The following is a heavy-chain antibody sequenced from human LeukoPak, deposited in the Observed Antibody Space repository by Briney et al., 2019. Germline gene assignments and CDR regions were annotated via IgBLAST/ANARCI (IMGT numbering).Heavy chain of an antibody. CDR1: GYTFTSYG. CDR3: ARDGSRHIAARPGEWFDP. V-gene: IGHV1-18*01. J-gene: IGHJ5*02. Sequence: ASVKVSCKASGYTFTSYGISWVRQAPGQGLEWMGWISAYNGNTNYAQKLQGRVTMTTDTSTSTAYMELRSLRSDDTAVYYCARDGSRHIAARPGEWFDPWGQGTLVTVSS. D-gene: IGHD6-6*01. CDR2: ISAYNGNT.